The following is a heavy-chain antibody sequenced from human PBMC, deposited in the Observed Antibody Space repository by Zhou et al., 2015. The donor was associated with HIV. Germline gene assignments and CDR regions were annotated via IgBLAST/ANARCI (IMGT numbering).Heavy chain of an antibody. D-gene: IGHD7-27*01. CDR3: AREELGTLTRDHDAFDI. CDR2: ISYDGTYK. J-gene: IGHJ3*02. CDR1: GFIFSNYG. Sequence: QVQLVESGGALVQPGRSLGLSCAASGFIFSNYGMHWVRQAPGKGLEWVAVISYDGTYKDYADSVKGRFTISRDNSKNTLYLQMNSLRAEDTAVYYCAREELGTLTRDHDAFDIWGQGTMVTSLQ. V-gene: IGHV3-30*03.